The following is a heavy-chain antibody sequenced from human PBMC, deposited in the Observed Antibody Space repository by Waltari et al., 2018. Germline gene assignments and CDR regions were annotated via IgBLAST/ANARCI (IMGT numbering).Heavy chain of an antibody. J-gene: IGHJ4*02. V-gene: IGHV4-39*01. CDR2: IYYSGST. CDR1: GGSISISSYY. CDR3: ARQAGEMATIQ. Sequence: QLQLQESGPGLVKPSETLSLTCTVSGGSISISSYYWDWIRQPPGKGVEWIGSIYYSGSTYYNPSLKSRVTISVDTSKNQFSLKLSSVTAADTAVYYCARQAGEMATIQWGQGTLVTVSS. D-gene: IGHD5-12*01.